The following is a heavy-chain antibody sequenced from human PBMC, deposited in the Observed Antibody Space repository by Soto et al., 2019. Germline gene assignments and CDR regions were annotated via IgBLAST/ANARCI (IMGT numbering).Heavy chain of an antibody. CDR1: GYTFTSYG. J-gene: IGHJ3*02. CDR2: ISAYNGNT. Sequence: ASVKVSCKASGYTFTSYGISWVRQAPGQGLEWMGWISAYNGNTNYAQKLQGRVTMTTDTSTSTAYMELRSLRSDDTAVYYCARDRGITIFGVVIMASDAAFDIWGQGTMVX. D-gene: IGHD3-3*01. V-gene: IGHV1-18*04. CDR3: ARDRGITIFGVVIMASDAAFDI.